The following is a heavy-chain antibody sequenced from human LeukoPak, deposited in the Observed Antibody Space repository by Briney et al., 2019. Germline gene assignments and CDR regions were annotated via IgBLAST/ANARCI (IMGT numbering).Heavy chain of an antibody. Sequence: GGSLRLSCAASGFIFSTYGLHWVRQAPGKGLECVAVISNDGINKYYADSVKGRFTISRDNSKNTLYLHMDRLTAEGTAVYFCAKMHGYKSNSPAYYFDYWGQGTLVTVSS. CDR1: GFIFSTYG. CDR2: ISNDGINK. D-gene: IGHD5-12*01. J-gene: IGHJ4*02. CDR3: AKMHGYKSNSPAYYFDY. V-gene: IGHV3-30*18.